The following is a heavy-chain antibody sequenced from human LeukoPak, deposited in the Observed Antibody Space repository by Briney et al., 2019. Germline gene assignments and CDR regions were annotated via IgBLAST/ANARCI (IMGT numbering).Heavy chain of an antibody. Sequence: GGSLRLSCVASGFSFTSYWMSRVRQAPGKGLEFVANINQDAGTTNYVDSVKGRFTISRDNAENSLYLQMSSLRAEDTALYYCARDPGWSSFDIWGQGIMVTVSS. V-gene: IGHV3-7*01. CDR1: GFSFTSYW. CDR2: INQDAGTT. J-gene: IGHJ3*02. CDR3: ARDPGWSSFDI. D-gene: IGHD2-15*01.